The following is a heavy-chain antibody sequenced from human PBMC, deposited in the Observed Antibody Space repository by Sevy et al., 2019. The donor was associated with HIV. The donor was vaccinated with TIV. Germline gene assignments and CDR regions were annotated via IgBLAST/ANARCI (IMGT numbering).Heavy chain of an antibody. J-gene: IGHJ4*02. D-gene: IGHD2-15*01. CDR2: INQEGSEK. Sequence: GGSLRLSCAASGFTFSRYWMNWVRQAPGKGLEWVANINQEGSEKYYVDSVKGRFTISRDNAKNSLYLQMNSLRAEDTAVYYCARVGCSGDSCYTGSFDYWGQGTLVTVSS. CDR3: ARVGCSGDSCYTGSFDY. V-gene: IGHV3-7*01. CDR1: GFTFSRYW.